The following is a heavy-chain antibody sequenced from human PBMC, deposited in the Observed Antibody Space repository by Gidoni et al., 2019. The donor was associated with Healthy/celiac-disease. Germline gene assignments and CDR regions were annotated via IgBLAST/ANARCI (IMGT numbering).Heavy chain of an antibody. V-gene: IGHV3-21*01. J-gene: IGHJ4*02. CDR2: ISSSSRYI. D-gene: IGHD5-18*01. Sequence: EVQLVESGGGLVKPGGSLRLSCAASGFTFSSYSMNWVRQAPGKGLEWVSSISSSSRYIYYADSVKGRCTISRDNAKNSLYLQMNSLRAEDTAVYYCARGVVDTVGQFDYWGQGTLVTVSS. CDR3: ARGVVDTVGQFDY. CDR1: GFTFSSYS.